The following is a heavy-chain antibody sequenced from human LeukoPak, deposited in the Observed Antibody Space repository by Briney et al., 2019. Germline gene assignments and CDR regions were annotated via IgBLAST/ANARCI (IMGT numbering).Heavy chain of an antibody. CDR2: IYSGGST. CDR3: ARAPYDSSGYYLPDAFDI. CDR1: GLTVSSNY. Sequence: GSLRLSCAASGLTVSSNYMSWVRHIPGTGLEWVSVIYSGGSTYSADSVKGRFTISRDNSMNTLYLQMNSPRAEDTAVYYCARAPYDSSGYYLPDAFDIWGQGTMVTVTS. D-gene: IGHD3-22*01. V-gene: IGHV3-53*01. J-gene: IGHJ3*02.